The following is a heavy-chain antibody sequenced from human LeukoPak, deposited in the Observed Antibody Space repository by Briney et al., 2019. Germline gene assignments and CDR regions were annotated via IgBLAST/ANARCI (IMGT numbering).Heavy chain of an antibody. D-gene: IGHD3-9*01. J-gene: IGHJ4*02. CDR1: GYSISSGYY. CDR2: IYHSGGT. V-gene: IGHV4-38-2*02. CDR3: ARDGYYDIVTANSDY. Sequence: PSETLSLTCTVSGYSISSGYYWGWIRQPPGKGLEWIGSIYHSGGTYYNPSLKSRVTISVDTSKNQFSLKLSSVTAADTAVYYCARDGYYDIVTANSDYWGQGTLVTVSS.